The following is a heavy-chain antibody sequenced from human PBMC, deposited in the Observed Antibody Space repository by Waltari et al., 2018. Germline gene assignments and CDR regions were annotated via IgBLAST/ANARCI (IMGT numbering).Heavy chain of an antibody. Sequence: QVQLVQSGAEVKKPGSSVKVSCKASGGTFSSYAISWVRQAPGQGLEWMGGIIPILGIANYAQKFQGRVTITADKSTSTAYMELSSLRSEDTAVYYCARAVAGTFGADRVGYFDYWGQGTLVTVSS. CDR1: GGTFSSYA. CDR2: IIPILGIA. V-gene: IGHV1-69*10. J-gene: IGHJ4*02. CDR3: ARAVAGTFGADRVGYFDY. D-gene: IGHD6-19*01.